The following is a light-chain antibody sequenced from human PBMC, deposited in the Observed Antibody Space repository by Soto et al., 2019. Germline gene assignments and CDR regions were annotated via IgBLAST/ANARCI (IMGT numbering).Light chain of an antibody. CDR2: DVS. J-gene: IGLJ2*01. Sequence: QSALTQPASVSGSPGQSVTISCSETSSDVGDYDYVSWYQHHPGKAPKLLIYDVSNRPSGVSSRFSGSNSGNTASLTVSGLHAEDAAHYYCTSYSASGIVFGGGTKLTVL. CDR1: SSDVGDYDY. CDR3: TSYSASGIV. V-gene: IGLV2-14*03.